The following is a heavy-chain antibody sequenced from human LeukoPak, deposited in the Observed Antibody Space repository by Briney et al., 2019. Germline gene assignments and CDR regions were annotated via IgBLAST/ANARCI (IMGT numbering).Heavy chain of an antibody. CDR2: ISAYNGNT. CDR3: ARDQGTWFDP. D-gene: IGHD1-1*01. J-gene: IGHJ5*02. CDR1: GYTFTSYG. V-gene: IGHV1-18*01. Sequence: GASVKVSCKASGYTFTSYGISWVRQAPGQGLEWMGWISAYNGNTNYAQKFQGRVTMTRDMSTSTVYMELSSLRSEDTAVYYCARDQGTWFDPWGQGTLVTVSS.